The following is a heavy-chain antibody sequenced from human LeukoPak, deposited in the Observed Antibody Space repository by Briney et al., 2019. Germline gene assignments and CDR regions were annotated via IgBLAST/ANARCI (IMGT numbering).Heavy chain of an antibody. CDR1: GYTFTSYY. D-gene: IGHD3-22*01. CDR2: IIPIFGTA. J-gene: IGHJ4*02. V-gene: IGHV1-46*01. Sequence: GASVKVSCKASGYTFTSYYMHWVRQAPGQGLEWMGGIIPIFGTANYAQKFQGRVTMTEDTSTDTAYMELSSLRSEDTAVYYCATLPSYYYDSSGSFDFDYWGQGTLVTVSS. CDR3: ATLPSYYYDSSGSFDFDY.